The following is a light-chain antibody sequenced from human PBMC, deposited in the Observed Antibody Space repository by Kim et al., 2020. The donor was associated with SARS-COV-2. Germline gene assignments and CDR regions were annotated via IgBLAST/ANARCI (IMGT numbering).Light chain of an antibody. Sequence: VSPGERATRSCRASQGVDSDLAWYQQTPGQAPRLLIYGASTRATGIPARFSGSGSGTEFTLTISSLQSEDFALYYCQQYDDWPLTFGGGTKVDIK. J-gene: IGKJ4*01. V-gene: IGKV3-15*01. CDR2: GAS. CDR3: QQYDDWPLT. CDR1: QGVDSD.